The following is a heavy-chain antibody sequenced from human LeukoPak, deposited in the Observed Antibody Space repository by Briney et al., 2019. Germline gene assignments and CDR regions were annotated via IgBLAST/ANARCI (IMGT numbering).Heavy chain of an antibody. Sequence: SETLSLTCAVYGGSFSGYYWSWIRQPPGKGLEWIGEINHSGSTNYNPSLKSRVTISVDTSKNQFSLKLSSVTAADTAVCYCARGRPPPYGSGSYFDYWGQGTLVTVSS. V-gene: IGHV4-34*01. CDR2: INHSGST. CDR1: GGSFSGYY. CDR3: ARGRPPPYGSGSYFDY. D-gene: IGHD3-10*01. J-gene: IGHJ4*02.